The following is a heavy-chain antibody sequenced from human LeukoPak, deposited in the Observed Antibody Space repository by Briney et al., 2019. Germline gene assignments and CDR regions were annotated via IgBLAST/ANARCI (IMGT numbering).Heavy chain of an antibody. Sequence: PGGSLRLSCAASGFTFSSYGMHWVRRAPGKGLVGVAVIWFDGSNKYYADSVKGRFTISRDNSKNTLYAQMNSLRAEDTAVYYCARGGGGGYFGAFDIWGQGTMVTVSS. J-gene: IGHJ3*02. D-gene: IGHD2-21*01. CDR2: IWFDGSNK. V-gene: IGHV3-33*01. CDR1: GFTFSSYG. CDR3: ARGGGGGYFGAFDI.